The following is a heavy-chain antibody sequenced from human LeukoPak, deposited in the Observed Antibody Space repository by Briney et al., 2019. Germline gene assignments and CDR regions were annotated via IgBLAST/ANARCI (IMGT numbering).Heavy chain of an antibody. CDR1: GFIFSIYA. D-gene: IGHD7-27*01. Sequence: GGSLRLSCAASGFIFSIYAMTWVRQAPGKGLEWVSAISGRGDSTYYADSVKGRFTISRDNSKNTLYLQMNNLRAEDTAVYYCANDLTGGSYYLAMDVWGPGTTVTVSS. CDR2: ISGRGDST. CDR3: ANDLTGGSYYLAMDV. J-gene: IGHJ6*02. V-gene: IGHV3-23*01.